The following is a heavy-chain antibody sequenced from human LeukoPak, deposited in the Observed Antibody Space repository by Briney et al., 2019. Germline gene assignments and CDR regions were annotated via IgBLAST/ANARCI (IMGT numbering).Heavy chain of an antibody. V-gene: IGHV4-59*10. CDR2: IYTCGST. D-gene: IGHD3-3*01. J-gene: IGHJ3*02. CDR1: GGSISSYY. Sequence: PETLFLTCAVSGGSISSYYWSWIRQPAGKGLEWIGRIYTCGSTNHNPSLMSQVTMSVDTYKNLFSLKLSSVTAADTSVYYCARASPHYYDFWSGYAFDIWGQGTMVTVSS. CDR3: ARASPHYYDFWSGYAFDI.